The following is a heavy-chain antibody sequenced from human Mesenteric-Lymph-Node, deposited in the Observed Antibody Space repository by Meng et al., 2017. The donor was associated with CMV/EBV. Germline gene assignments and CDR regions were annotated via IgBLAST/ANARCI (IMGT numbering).Heavy chain of an antibody. CDR3: ARAGEDYYDSSGDCLFDY. CDR2: IIPIFGTA. J-gene: IGHJ4*02. D-gene: IGHD3-22*01. CDR1: GGTFSSYA. V-gene: IGHV1-69*05. Sequence: SVKVSCKASGGTFSSYAISWVRQAPGQGLEWMGGIIPIFGTANYAQKLQGRVTMTTDTSTSTAYMELRSLRSDDTAVYYCARAGEDYYDSSGDCLFDYWGQGTLVTVSS.